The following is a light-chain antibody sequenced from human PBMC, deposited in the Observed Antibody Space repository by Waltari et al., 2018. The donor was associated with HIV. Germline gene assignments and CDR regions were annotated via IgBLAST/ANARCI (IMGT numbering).Light chain of an antibody. CDR2: RND. Sequence: QSVLTQPPSASGTPGQRVTISCSGSRSNIRSNYVYWYQQLPGTAPKLLICRNDDRPAGVPDRFSGSKSGTSASLATSGLRSEDEADYYCAAWDDSLSGPVFGGGTKLTVL. CDR3: AAWDDSLSGPV. CDR1: RSNIRSNY. J-gene: IGLJ3*02. V-gene: IGLV1-47*01.